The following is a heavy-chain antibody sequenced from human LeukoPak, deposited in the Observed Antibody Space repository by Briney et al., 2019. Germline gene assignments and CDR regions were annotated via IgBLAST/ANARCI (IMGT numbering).Heavy chain of an antibody. Sequence: SETLSLTCTVSGGSVSSGDYYWSWIRQPPGKGLEWIGYIYYSGNTYYNPSLKSRLTISLDTSKNQFSLRLTSATAADTAVYYCARARRFAAAGTTAFDIWGQGKMVTGSS. V-gene: IGHV4-30-4*01. CDR1: GGSVSSGDYY. D-gene: IGHD6-13*01. J-gene: IGHJ3*02. CDR3: ARARRFAAAGTTAFDI. CDR2: IYYSGNT.